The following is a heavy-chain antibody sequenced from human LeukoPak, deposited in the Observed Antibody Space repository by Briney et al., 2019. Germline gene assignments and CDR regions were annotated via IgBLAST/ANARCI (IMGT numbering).Heavy chain of an antibody. CDR1: GGSMTYYY. J-gene: IGHJ4*02. D-gene: IGHD1-26*01. CDR3: ARQTGSYFSYFDY. V-gene: IGHV4-59*08. CDR2: IYYSGST. Sequence: SETLSLTCTVSGGSMTYYYWTWIRQPPGKGLEWIGYIYYSGSTNYNPSLKSRVTISVDTSKNQFSLKLSSVTAADTAVYYCARQTGSYFSYFDYWGQGTLVTVSS.